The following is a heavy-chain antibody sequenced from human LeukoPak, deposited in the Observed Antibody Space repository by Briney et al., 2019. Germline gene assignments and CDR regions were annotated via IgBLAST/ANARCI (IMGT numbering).Heavy chain of an antibody. Sequence: SVKASCKASGGTFSSYAISWVRQAPGQGLEWMGRIIPIFGIANYAQKFQGRVTITADKSTSTAYMELSSLRSEDTAVYYCARGGRSTSTSSLNWFDPWGQGTLVTVSS. J-gene: IGHJ5*02. CDR2: IIPIFGIA. CDR1: GGTFSSYA. V-gene: IGHV1-69*04. CDR3: ARGGRSTSTSSLNWFDP. D-gene: IGHD2-2*01.